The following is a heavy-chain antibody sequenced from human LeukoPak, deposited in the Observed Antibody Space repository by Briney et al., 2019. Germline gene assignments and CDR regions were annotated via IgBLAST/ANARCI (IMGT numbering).Heavy chain of an antibody. CDR3: ARGGLSVDY. D-gene: IGHD3-16*02. CDR1: GFTFSSYG. CDR2: VWYDGSNK. J-gene: IGHJ4*02. V-gene: IGHV3-33*01. Sequence: GTSLRLSCAASGFTFSSYGMHWVRQAPGKGLEWVAIVWYDGSNKHYADSVKGRFTISRDNSKNTLYLQMNSLRAEDTAVYYCARGGLSVDYWGQGVLATVSS.